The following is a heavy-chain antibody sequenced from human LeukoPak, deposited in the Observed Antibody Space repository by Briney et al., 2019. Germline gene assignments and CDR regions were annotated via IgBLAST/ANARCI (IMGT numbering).Heavy chain of an antibody. Sequence: SETLSLTCTVSGGSISSSSYYWGWIRQPPGKGLEWIGSIYYSGSTYYNPSLKSRVTISVDTSKNQFSLKLSSVTAADTAVYYCARGCLWPNYDFWSGGGGWFDPWGQGTLVTVSS. J-gene: IGHJ5*02. V-gene: IGHV4-39*07. CDR1: GGSISSSSYY. D-gene: IGHD3-3*01. CDR3: ARGCLWPNYDFWSGGGGWFDP. CDR2: IYYSGST.